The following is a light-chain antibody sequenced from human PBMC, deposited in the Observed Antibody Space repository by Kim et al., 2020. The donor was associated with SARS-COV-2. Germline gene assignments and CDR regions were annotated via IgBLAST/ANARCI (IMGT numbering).Light chain of an antibody. CDR1: SRDVGSDNL. CDR3: CAYVSSITYYV. J-gene: IGLJ1*01. V-gene: IGLV2-23*01. CDR2: EGS. Sequence: QSITISCTGISRDVGSDNLVSWYQQHPGKAPKLLIYEGSKRPSGVSDRFSGAKSGDTASLTVSGLQAEDEADYYCCAYVSSITYYVFGTGTKVTVL.